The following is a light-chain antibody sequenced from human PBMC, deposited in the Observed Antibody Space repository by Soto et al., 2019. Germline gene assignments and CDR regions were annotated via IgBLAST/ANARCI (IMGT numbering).Light chain of an antibody. V-gene: IGKV3-15*01. CDR3: QQYNNWPRGT. CDR2: GAS. CDR1: QSVSSN. J-gene: IGKJ1*01. Sequence: EIVMTQSPATLSVSPGERATLSCRASQSVSSNLAWYQQKPGQAPRLLIYGASTRATGIPARFSGSGSGAEFTLTISSLQSEDLAVYYCQQYNNWPRGTLGQGTKV.